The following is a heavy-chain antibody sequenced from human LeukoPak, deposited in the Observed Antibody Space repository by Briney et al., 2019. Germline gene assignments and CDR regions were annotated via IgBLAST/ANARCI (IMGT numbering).Heavy chain of an antibody. D-gene: IGHD3-3*01. V-gene: IGHV3-23*01. Sequence: GGSLRLSCAASGFTFSSYAMSWVRQAPGKGLEWVSGVSGSDDSTYYADSVKGRFTISRENSKNTLYLQMNSLRSDDTAVYYCARDRYDFWSGQYYFDYWGQGTLVTVSS. CDR2: VSGSDDST. CDR3: ARDRYDFWSGQYYFDY. CDR1: GFTFSSYA. J-gene: IGHJ4*02.